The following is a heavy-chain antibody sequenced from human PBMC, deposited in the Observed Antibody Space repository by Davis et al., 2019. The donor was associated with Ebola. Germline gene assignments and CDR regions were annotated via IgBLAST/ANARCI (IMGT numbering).Heavy chain of an antibody. CDR2: INPSGGST. J-gene: IGHJ4*02. Sequence: ASVKVSCKASGYTFTSYYMHWVRQAPGQGLEWMGIINPSGGSTSYAQKFQGRVTMTRDTSTSTVYMELSSLRSEDTAVYYCARGGGSFEVVIPFDYWGQGTLVTVPS. D-gene: IGHD3-3*01. CDR1: GYTFTSYY. V-gene: IGHV1-46*01. CDR3: ARGGGSFEVVIPFDY.